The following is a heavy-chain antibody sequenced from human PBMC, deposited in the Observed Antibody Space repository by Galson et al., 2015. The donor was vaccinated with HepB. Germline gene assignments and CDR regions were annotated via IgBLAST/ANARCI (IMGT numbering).Heavy chain of an antibody. V-gene: IGHV3-33*01. CDR3: ARGGLAYYYDSSGYYYSPQPFDY. Sequence: SLRLSCAASGFTFSSYGMHWVRQAPGKGLEWVAVIWYDGSNKYYADSVKGRFTISRDNSKNTLYLQMNSLRAEDTAVYYCARGGLAYYYDSSGYYYSPQPFDYWGQGTLVTVSS. CDR1: GFTFSSYG. CDR2: IWYDGSNK. D-gene: IGHD3-22*01. J-gene: IGHJ4*02.